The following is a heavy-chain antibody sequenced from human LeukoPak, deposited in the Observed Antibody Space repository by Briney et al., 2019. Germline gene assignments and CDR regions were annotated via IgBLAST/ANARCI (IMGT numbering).Heavy chain of an antibody. CDR1: GFTFSSYA. J-gene: IGHJ4*02. V-gene: IGHV3-23*01. CDR2: ISGSGGST. D-gene: IGHD3-22*01. CDR3: GKEGLTGYYDSSSFDY. Sequence: GGSLRLSCAASGFTFSSYAMSWVRQAPGKGLEWVSAISGSGGSTYYADSVKGRFTISRDNSKNTLYLQMNSLRAEDTAVYYCGKEGLTGYYDSSSFDYWGQGTLVTVSS.